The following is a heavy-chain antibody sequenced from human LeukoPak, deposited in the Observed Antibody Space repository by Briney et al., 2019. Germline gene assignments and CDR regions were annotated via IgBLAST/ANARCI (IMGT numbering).Heavy chain of an antibody. Sequence: SETLSLTCGVSGGSISSTNWWSWVRQPPGQGLEWIGEISLTGETNYNPSLNGRVTMSVDTSKNQFSLRLSSVTAADTAVYYCASYYGSGSSFDLWGQGTLVTVPS. D-gene: IGHD3-10*01. CDR2: ISLTGET. CDR1: GGSISSTNW. J-gene: IGHJ5*02. V-gene: IGHV4-4*02. CDR3: ASYYGSGSSFDL.